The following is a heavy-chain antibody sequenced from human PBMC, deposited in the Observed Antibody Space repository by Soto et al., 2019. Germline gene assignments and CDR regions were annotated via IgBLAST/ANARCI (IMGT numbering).Heavy chain of an antibody. CDR3: ARDPAIYSGKFDYGLDV. Sequence: ESGGGLVPAGGSLRLFCAVSGFTFSSYEMNWVRQAPGKGLEWVSYIGTSGKTIYYADSERGRFTISRDNAKKSLYLQMNSLRAEETGVYFCARDPAIYSGKFDYGLDVWGRGTTVTVSS. CDR1: GFTFSSYE. CDR2: IGTSGKTI. D-gene: IGHD4-4*01. J-gene: IGHJ6*02. V-gene: IGHV3-48*03.